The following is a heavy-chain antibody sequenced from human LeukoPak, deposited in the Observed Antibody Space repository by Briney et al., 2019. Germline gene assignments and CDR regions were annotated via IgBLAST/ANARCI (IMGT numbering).Heavy chain of an antibody. D-gene: IGHD4/OR15-4a*01. J-gene: IGHJ4*02. CDR3: ARDTLGEGEDANYAVYYFDY. CDR2: ISYDGSNK. CDR1: GFTFSSYA. Sequence: SGGSLRLSCAASGFTFSSYAMHWVRQPPGKGLEWVAVISYDGSNKYYADSVKGRFTISRDNSKNTLYLQMNSLRAEDTAVYYCARDTLGEGEDANYAVYYFDYWGQGTVVTVSS. V-gene: IGHV3-30*04.